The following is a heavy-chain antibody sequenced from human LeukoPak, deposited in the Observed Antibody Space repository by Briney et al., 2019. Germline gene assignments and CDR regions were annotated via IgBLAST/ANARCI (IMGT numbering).Heavy chain of an antibody. J-gene: IGHJ4*02. CDR3: VKDGDPGGYRRGLFDS. CDR2: ISWDGDDI. D-gene: IGHD3-22*01. V-gene: IGHV3-9*01. CDR1: GFTFNDYA. Sequence: PGRSLRLSCTASGFTFNDYAMHWVRQAPGKGLEWVSGISWDGDDIAYADSVKGRVTISRDNAKNSLYLEMNTLRTEDTAFYYCVKDGDPGGYRRGLFDSGGQGTRFTVSP.